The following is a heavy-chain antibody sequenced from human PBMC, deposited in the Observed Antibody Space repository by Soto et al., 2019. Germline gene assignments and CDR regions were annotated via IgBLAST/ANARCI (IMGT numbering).Heavy chain of an antibody. Sequence: KQSQTLSLTCAISGDSVSSNSAAWNWIRQSPSRGLEWLGRTYYRSKWYNDYAVSVKSRITINPETSKNQFSLQLNSVKPDDTAVYYCARVPTGENWFDPWGQGTLVTVSS. CDR2: TYYRSKWYN. V-gene: IGHV6-1*01. D-gene: IGHD7-27*01. J-gene: IGHJ5*02. CDR3: ARVPTGENWFDP. CDR1: GDSVSSNSAA.